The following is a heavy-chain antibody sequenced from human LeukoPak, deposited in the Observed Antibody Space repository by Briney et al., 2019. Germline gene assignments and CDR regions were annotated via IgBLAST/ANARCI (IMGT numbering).Heavy chain of an antibody. CDR2: INHSGST. Sequence: SETLSLTCAVYGGSFGGYYWSWIRQPPGKGLEWIGEINHSGSTNYNPSLKSRVTISVDTSKNQFSLKLSSVTAADTAVYYCARGRKGVSTSSSWYYYYYYMDVWGKGTTVTVSS. J-gene: IGHJ6*03. D-gene: IGHD6-13*01. V-gene: IGHV4-34*01. CDR3: ARGRKGVSTSSSWYYYYYYMDV. CDR1: GGSFGGYY.